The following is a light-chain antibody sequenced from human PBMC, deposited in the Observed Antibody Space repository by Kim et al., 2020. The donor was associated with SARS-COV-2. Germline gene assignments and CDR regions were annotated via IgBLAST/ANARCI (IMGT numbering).Light chain of an antibody. Sequence: EIVLTQSPGTLSLSPGERATLSCRASQTLSSSYLAWYQQKPGQAPRLLISGASSRATGIPDRFSGSGSGTDFTLTISRLEPEDFAVYYCQQYGSSPRTFGGGTKVDIK. V-gene: IGKV3-20*01. CDR3: QQYGSSPRT. J-gene: IGKJ4*01. CDR1: QTLSSSY. CDR2: GAS.